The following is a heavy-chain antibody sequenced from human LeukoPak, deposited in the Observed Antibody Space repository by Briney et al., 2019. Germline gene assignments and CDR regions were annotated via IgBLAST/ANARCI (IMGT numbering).Heavy chain of an antibody. D-gene: IGHD2-15*01. CDR2: IYPGDSDT. V-gene: IGHV5-51*01. Sequence: GESLKISCKGSGYSFTSYWIGWVRPMPGKGLEWMGIIYPGDSDTRYSPSFQGQVTISADKSISTAYLQWSSLKASDTAMYYCASHGGGYCSGGSCYSDAFDIWGQGTMVTVSS. CDR1: GYSFTSYW. J-gene: IGHJ3*02. CDR3: ASHGGGYCSGGSCYSDAFDI.